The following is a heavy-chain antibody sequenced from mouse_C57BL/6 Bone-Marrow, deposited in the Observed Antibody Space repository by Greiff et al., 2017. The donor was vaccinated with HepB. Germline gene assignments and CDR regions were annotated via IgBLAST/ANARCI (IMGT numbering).Heavy chain of an antibody. V-gene: IGHV2-9-1*01. Sequence: VQRVESGPGLVAPSQSLSITCTVSGFSLTSYAISWVRQPPGKGLEWLGVIWTGGGTNYDSALKSRLSISKDNSKSQVFLKMNSLQTDDTARYYCARNYYGRNYAMDYWGQGTSVTVSS. CDR1: GFSLTSYA. J-gene: IGHJ4*01. CDR2: IWTGGGT. CDR3: ARNYYGRNYAMDY. D-gene: IGHD1-1*01.